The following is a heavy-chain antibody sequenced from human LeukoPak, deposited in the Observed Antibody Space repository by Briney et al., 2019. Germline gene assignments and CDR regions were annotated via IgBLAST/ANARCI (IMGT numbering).Heavy chain of an antibody. J-gene: IGHJ4*02. CDR2: LHHTSST. CDR1: GYSIRSGYY. CDR3: ARDRESSPWELLLDY. Sequence: SETLSLTWAVSGYSIRSGYYWAWIRQPPGKGLEWIGSLHHTSSTYYNPSLKSRVTMSVDKSNNKFSLKLSSVTAADTALYYCARDRESSPWELLLDYWGQGILVTVSS. V-gene: IGHV4-38-2*02. D-gene: IGHD1-26*01.